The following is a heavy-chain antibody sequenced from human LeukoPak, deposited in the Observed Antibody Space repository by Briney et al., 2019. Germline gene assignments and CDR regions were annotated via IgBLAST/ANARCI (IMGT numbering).Heavy chain of an antibody. CDR1: GGSISSYY. CDR2: IYYSGST. V-gene: IGHV4-59*12. J-gene: IGHJ5*02. CDR3: ARGISSIAARGRFDP. Sequence: SETLSLTCTVSGGSISSYYWSWIRQPPGKGLEWIGYIYYSGSTNYNPSLKSRVTISVDTSKNQFSLKLSSVTAADTAVYYCARGISSIAARGRFDPWGQGTLVTVSS. D-gene: IGHD6-6*01.